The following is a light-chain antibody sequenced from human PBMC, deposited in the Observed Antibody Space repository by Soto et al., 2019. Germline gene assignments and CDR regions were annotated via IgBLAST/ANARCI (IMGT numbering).Light chain of an antibody. CDR2: DAS. CDR1: QSVSSN. V-gene: IGKV3-15*01. J-gene: IGKJ1*01. CDR3: QQYETFSGT. Sequence: EIVMTQSPATLSVSPGERATFSCRASQSVSSNLAWYQQKPGQAPRLLIYDASALPRGVPSRFSGSGSGTKFTLTIASLQPDDFATYYCQQYETFSGTFGPGTKVDVK.